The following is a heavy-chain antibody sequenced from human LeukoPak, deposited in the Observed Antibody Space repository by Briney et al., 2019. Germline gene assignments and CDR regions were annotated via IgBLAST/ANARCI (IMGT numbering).Heavy chain of an antibody. D-gene: IGHD6-19*01. Sequence: PGGSLRLSCAASGFTFSSHSMNWVRQAPGKGLEWVSYISSTGSYIYYGDSVKGRSTISRDNAKRSLYLQMDSLRAEDTAVYYCARDFNPGYRSGWDDNYYYYYMDVWGKGTTVTVSS. CDR3: ARDFNPGYRSGWDDNYYYYYMDV. J-gene: IGHJ6*03. V-gene: IGHV3-21*01. CDR1: GFTFSSHS. CDR2: ISSTGSYI.